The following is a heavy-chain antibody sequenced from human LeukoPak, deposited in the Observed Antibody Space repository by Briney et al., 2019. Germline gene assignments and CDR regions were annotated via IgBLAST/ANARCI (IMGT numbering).Heavy chain of an antibody. V-gene: IGHV4-39*07. J-gene: IGHJ3*02. CDR3: ASNYDSSGYYYGRFDI. D-gene: IGHD3-22*01. Sequence: SETLSLTCTVSGGSISSSSYYWGWIRQPPGKGLEWIVTIYYSGSTYYNPPLKSRVTISVDTSQNQFSLKLSSVTAPDTAVYYWASNYDSSGYYYGRFDIWGQGTMVTVSS. CDR2: IYYSGST. CDR1: GGSISSSSYY.